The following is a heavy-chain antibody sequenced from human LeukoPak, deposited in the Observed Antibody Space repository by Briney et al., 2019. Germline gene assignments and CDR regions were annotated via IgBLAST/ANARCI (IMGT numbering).Heavy chain of an antibody. V-gene: IGHV1-18*01. CDR2: ISGYNGNT. CDR3: AGLDITFGGGIVNAGSNY. CDR1: GYTFSSYA. J-gene: IGHJ4*02. D-gene: IGHD3-16*02. Sequence: GASVKVSCKASGYTFSSYAINWVRQAPGQGLEWMGWISGYNGNTNYAQKFQGRVTMTTDTSTNTAYMEVKSLRSDDTAVYYCAGLDITFGGGIVNAGSNYWGQGTLVTVSS.